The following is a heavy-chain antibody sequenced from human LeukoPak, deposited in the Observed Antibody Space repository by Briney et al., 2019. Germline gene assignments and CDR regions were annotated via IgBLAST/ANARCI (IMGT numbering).Heavy chain of an antibody. Sequence: GGSLRLSCAASGFSISSHWMSGVRQAPGKGLEWVANIKQDGSEKFYVESVKGRFTISRDNAENSLSLQMDSLRVEDTAVYYCARSSLPDYWGQGTVVTVSS. CDR2: IKQDGSEK. V-gene: IGHV3-7*01. J-gene: IGHJ4*02. D-gene: IGHD5/OR15-5a*01. CDR1: GFSISSHW. CDR3: ARSSLPDY.